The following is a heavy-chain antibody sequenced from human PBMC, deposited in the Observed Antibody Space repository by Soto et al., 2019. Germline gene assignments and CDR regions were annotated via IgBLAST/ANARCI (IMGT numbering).Heavy chain of an antibody. CDR1: GFTFSSYA. D-gene: IGHD2-15*01. CDR3: ANCPTLYTPTYNWFDP. CDR2: LTSSGGST. J-gene: IGHJ5*02. Sequence: EEQLLESGGGLVQPGGSLRLSCAASGFTFSSYAMIWVRQAPGKGLEWVSALTSSGGSTYYADSVRGRFTISRDNSKKTLYLQMNSLRAEDTAVYHCANCPTLYTPTYNWFDPWGQGTLVTVSS. V-gene: IGHV3-23*01.